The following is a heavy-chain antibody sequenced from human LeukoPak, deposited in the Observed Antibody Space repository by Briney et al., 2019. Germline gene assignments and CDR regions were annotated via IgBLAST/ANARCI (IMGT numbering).Heavy chain of an antibody. J-gene: IGHJ4*02. V-gene: IGHV3-48*04. Sequence: PGGSLRLSCAASGFTFSSHDMNWVRQAPGKGLEWVSYISDSSGSSTLYADSVKGRFIISRDNAKNTLILQMNSLRAEDTAVYYCARDWVYKIDYWGRGTLVTVSS. D-gene: IGHD5-24*01. CDR3: ARDWVYKIDY. CDR2: ISDSSGSST. CDR1: GFTFSSHD.